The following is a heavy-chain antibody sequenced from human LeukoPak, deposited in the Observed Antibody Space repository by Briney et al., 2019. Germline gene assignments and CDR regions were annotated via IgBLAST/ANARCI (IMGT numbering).Heavy chain of an antibody. CDR1: GFTFSSYA. J-gene: IGHJ6*02. D-gene: IGHD3-22*01. CDR3: ARDQLRFYDSSGYAYYYYGMDV. CDR2: ISGSGGST. Sequence: PGGSLRLSCAASGFTFSSYAMSWVRQAPGKGLEWVSTISGSGGSTYYADSVKGRFTISRDNSKNTLYLQMNSLRAEDTAVYYCARDQLRFYDSSGYAYYYYGMDVWGQGTTVTVSS. V-gene: IGHV3-23*01.